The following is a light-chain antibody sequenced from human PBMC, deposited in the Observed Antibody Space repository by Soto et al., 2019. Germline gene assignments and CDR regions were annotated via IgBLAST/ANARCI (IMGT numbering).Light chain of an antibody. CDR1: SSDVGAYNY. J-gene: IGLJ3*02. CDR3: TSYAGSNIWV. Sequence: QSALTQPPSASGSPGQSVTISCTGTSSDVGAYNYVSWYQQYPGKAPKLMIYEVNKRPSGVPDRFSGSKSGKTDSLTVSGLQPEDEDDYHCTSYAGSNIWVFGGGTKLTVL. V-gene: IGLV2-8*01. CDR2: EVN.